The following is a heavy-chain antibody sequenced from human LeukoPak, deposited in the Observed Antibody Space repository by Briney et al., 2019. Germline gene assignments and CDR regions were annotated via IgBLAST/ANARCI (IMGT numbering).Heavy chain of an antibody. J-gene: IGHJ4*02. V-gene: IGHV3-48*02. CDR1: GFTFSSYS. Sequence: PGGSLRLSCVASGFTFSSYSMSWVRQAPGKGLEWVSYISRGRPTIHYAGSVKGRFTISRDNAKNSLYLQMNSLRDEDTAVYYCVRDPEALDYWGQGTLVTVSS. CDR3: VRDPEALDY. CDR2: ISRGRPTI.